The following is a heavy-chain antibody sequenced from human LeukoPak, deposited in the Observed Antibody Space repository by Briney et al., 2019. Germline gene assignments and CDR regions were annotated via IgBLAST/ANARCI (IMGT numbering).Heavy chain of an antibody. D-gene: IGHD3-22*01. CDR1: GYTFTDYY. J-gene: IGHJ4*02. CDR3: ARDFIAGYYDSSGYYRGHFDY. V-gene: IGHV1-2*02. Sequence: ASVKVSCKSSGYTFTDYYIHWVRQAPGQGLEWMGWINPNSGGTNYAQKFQGRVTMTRDTSISTAYMELSRLRSDDTAVYYCARDFIAGYYDSSGYYRGHFDYWGQGTLVTVSS. CDR2: INPNSGGT.